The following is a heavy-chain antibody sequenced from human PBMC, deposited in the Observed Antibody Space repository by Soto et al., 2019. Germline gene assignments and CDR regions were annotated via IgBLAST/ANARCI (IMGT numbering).Heavy chain of an antibody. J-gene: IGHJ4*02. CDR2: MDLSSGKT. CDR1: GYSFTSLD. D-gene: IGHD3-10*01. Sequence: SVKASCKASGYSFTSLDINRARQNTGQGSEWMGWMDLSSGKTGYAQRFKDRVTMTRDTSINTAFMALRSLTSGDTAFYYWAQGVTEGVKYWAQGTQVTDCS. CDR3: AQGVTEGVKY. V-gene: IGHV1-8*01.